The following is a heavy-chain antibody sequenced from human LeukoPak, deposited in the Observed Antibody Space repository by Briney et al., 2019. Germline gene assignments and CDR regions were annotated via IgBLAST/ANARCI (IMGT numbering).Heavy chain of an antibody. CDR1: GGSISSSSYY. V-gene: IGHV4-39*01. CDR2: IYYSGST. J-gene: IGHJ3*02. D-gene: IGHD3-10*01. Sequence: KPSETLSLTCTVSGGSISSSSYYLGWIRQPPGKGLEWIGSIYYSGSTYYNPSLKSRVTISVDTSKNQFSLKLSSVTAADTAVYYCARQTLGGDAFDIWGQGTMVTVSS. CDR3: ARQTLGGDAFDI.